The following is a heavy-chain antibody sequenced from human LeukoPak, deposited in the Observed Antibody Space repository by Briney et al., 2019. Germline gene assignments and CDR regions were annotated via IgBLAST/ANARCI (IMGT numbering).Heavy chain of an antibody. D-gene: IGHD2-15*01. CDR2: ITSSSSTI. J-gene: IGHJ5*02. CDR1: GFTFSTYK. V-gene: IGHV3-48*04. Sequence: PGGSLRLSCAASGFTFSTYKMNWVRQAPGKGLEWVSYITSSSSTIYYADSVKGRFTISRDNAKNSLYLQMNSLRAEDTAVYYCARDPTPGRRLQHNWFDPWGQGTLVTVSS. CDR3: ARDPTPGRRLQHNWFDP.